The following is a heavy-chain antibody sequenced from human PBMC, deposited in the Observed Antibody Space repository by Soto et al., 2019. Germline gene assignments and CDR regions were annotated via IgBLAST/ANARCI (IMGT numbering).Heavy chain of an antibody. J-gene: IGHJ6*02. CDR3: ARVHCSAGTCLDGLDF. Sequence: LSLTCVISGDSVSSNGACWNWIRQSPSRGLQWLGRIYYRSKWFHDYAASVESRMAINPDTSRNQFSLQLNYVTPEDTAVYYCARVHCSAGTCLDGLDFWGQGTTVTVSS. CDR1: GDSVSSNGAC. D-gene: IGHD2-15*01. CDR2: IYYRSKWFH. V-gene: IGHV6-1*01.